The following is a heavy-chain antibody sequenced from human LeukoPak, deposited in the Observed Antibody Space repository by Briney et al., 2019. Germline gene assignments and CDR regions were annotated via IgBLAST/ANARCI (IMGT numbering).Heavy chain of an antibody. Sequence: GGSLRLSCAASGFTFSDHAMHWVRQAPGKGLEWVSVIYSGGSTYYADSVKGRFTISRDNSKNTLYLQMNSLRAEDTAVYYCARTAAAAGYYYYYGMDVWGKGTTVTVSS. CDR1: GFTFSDHA. D-gene: IGHD6-13*01. CDR2: IYSGGST. CDR3: ARTAAAAGYYYYYGMDV. V-gene: IGHV3-53*01. J-gene: IGHJ6*04.